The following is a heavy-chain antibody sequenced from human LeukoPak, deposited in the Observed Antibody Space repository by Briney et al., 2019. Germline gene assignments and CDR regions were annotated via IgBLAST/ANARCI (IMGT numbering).Heavy chain of an antibody. Sequence: ASVKVSCKASGYTFTSYAMHWVRQAPGQRLEWMGWINAGNGNTKYAQKFQGRVTITRDTSARTAYMELSSLRSDDTAVYYCARDSQAAAAGSEIDYWGQGTLVTVSS. V-gene: IGHV1-3*01. J-gene: IGHJ4*02. CDR3: ARDSQAAAAGSEIDY. CDR2: INAGNGNT. CDR1: GYTFTSYA. D-gene: IGHD6-13*01.